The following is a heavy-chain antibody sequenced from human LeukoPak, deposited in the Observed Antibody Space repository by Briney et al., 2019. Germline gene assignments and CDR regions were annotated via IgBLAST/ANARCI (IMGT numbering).Heavy chain of an antibody. CDR3: ARVRYCSSTSCYGSRVHAFDI. CDR1: GGSISSSSYY. V-gene: IGHV4-39*07. Sequence: SETLSLTCTVSGGSISSSSYYWGWIRQPPGKGLEWIGSIYYSGSTYYNPSLKSRVTISVDTSKNQFSLKLSSVTAADTAVYYCARVRYCSSTSCYGSRVHAFDIWGQGTMVTVSS. D-gene: IGHD2-2*01. CDR2: IYYSGST. J-gene: IGHJ3*02.